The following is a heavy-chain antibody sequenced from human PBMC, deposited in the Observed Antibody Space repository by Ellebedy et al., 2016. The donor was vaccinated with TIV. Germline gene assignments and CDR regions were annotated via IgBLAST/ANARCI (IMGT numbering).Heavy chain of an antibody. D-gene: IGHD5-12*01. J-gene: IGHJ4*02. Sequence: SETLSLXCTVSGGSIVSSTYYWGWVRQPPGKGLEWIGNLYYSGSTHYNPSLKSQITISVDTSKNQFSLKLSSVTAADTAVYYCISATMDNVVDYWGQGTLVTVSP. CDR3: ISATMDNVVDY. CDR2: LYYSGST. V-gene: IGHV4-39*01. CDR1: GGSIVSSTYY.